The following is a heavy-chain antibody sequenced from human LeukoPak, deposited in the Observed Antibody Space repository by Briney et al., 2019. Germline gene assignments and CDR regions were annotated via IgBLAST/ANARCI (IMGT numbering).Heavy chain of an antibody. CDR2: TYPGDSNT. Sequence: HGESLKISCKGSGYRFTSYWIGWVRQMPGEGLEWMGITYPGDSNTRYSPSFQGQVTISADKSISSAYLQWSSLKASDTAMYYCVRSPACSSGTCYPNWFDPWGQGTLVTVSS. V-gene: IGHV5-51*01. CDR3: VRSPACSSGTCYPNWFDP. J-gene: IGHJ5*02. D-gene: IGHD2-15*01. CDR1: GYRFTSYW.